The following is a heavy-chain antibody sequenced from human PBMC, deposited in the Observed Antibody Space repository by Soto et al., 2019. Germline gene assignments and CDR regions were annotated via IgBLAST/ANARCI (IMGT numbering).Heavy chain of an antibody. CDR3: ARFGATDNWFDP. Sequence: SETLSLTCTVSGGSISSYYWSWIRQPPGKGLEWIGYIYYSGSTNYNPSLKSRVTISVDTSKNQFSLKLSSVTAADTAVYYCARFGATDNWFDPWGQGTLVTVS. CDR2: IYYSGST. D-gene: IGHD3-10*01. CDR1: GGSISSYY. V-gene: IGHV4-59*08. J-gene: IGHJ5*02.